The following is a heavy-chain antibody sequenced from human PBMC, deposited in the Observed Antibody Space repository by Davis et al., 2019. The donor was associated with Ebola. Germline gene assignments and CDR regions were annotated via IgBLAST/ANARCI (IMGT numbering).Heavy chain of an antibody. CDR1: GGTFSSYA. D-gene: IGHD2-2*01. J-gene: IGHJ4*02. CDR2: IIPIFGTA. Sequence: SVKVSCKASGGTFSSYALSWVRQAPGQGLEWMGGIIPIFGTANYAQKFQGRVTITADKSTSTAYMELSSLRSEDTAVYYCARSYCSSTSCYAASVFDYWGQGTLVTVSS. CDR3: ARSYCSSTSCYAASVFDY. V-gene: IGHV1-69*06.